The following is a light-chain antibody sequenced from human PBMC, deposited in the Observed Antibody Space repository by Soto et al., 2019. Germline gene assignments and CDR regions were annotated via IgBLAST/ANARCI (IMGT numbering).Light chain of an antibody. CDR3: QQRNNWPPSIT. CDR2: DAS. J-gene: IGKJ5*01. Sequence: DIVLTQSPATLSLSPGERATLSCRASQSVGGHLAWYQQKPGQAPRLLIYDASDRATGIPARFSGSGSGTDFTLNSRSLDPDDFAVYHCQQRNNWPPSITFGQGTRLEIK. V-gene: IGKV3-11*01. CDR1: QSVGGH.